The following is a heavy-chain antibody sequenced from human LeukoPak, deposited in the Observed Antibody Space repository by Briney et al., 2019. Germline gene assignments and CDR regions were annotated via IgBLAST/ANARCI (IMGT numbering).Heavy chain of an antibody. CDR3: SRRGSSWYFDY. D-gene: IGHD6-13*01. Sequence: SETLSLTCTVSGGSISSSSFYWGWIRQSPGKGLQWIGSIYYSGSTYYNPSLKSRVTISVDTSKNQSSLKLSSVTAADTAVYYCSRRGSSWYFDYWGQGTLVTVSS. CDR2: IYYSGST. CDR1: GGSISSSSFY. J-gene: IGHJ4*02. V-gene: IGHV4-39*01.